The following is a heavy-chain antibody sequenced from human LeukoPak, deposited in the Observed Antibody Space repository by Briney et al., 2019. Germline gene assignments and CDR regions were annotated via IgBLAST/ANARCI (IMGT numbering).Heavy chain of an antibody. Sequence: PSETLSLTCAVYGGSFSGYYWSWIRQPPGKGLEWIGYIYYSGSTNYNPSLKSRVTISVDTSKNQFSLKLSSVTAADTVVYYCARSFGNYFDYWGQGTLVTVSS. V-gene: IGHV4-59*01. CDR3: ARSFGNYFDY. CDR1: GGSFSGYY. CDR2: IYYSGST. D-gene: IGHD3-10*01. J-gene: IGHJ4*02.